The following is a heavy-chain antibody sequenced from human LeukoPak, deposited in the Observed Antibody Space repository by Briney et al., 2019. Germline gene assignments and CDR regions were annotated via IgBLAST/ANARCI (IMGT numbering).Heavy chain of an antibody. J-gene: IGHJ4*02. CDR3: TRHGRALY. CDR1: GFTFSGSA. CDR2: IRSKANSYAT. Sequence: GGSLRLSCAACGFTFSGSAMHWVRQASGKGLEWVGRIRSKANSYATAYAASVKGRLTISRDDSKNTAYLQMNSLKTEDTAVYYCTRHGRALYWGQGTLVTVSS. V-gene: IGHV3-73*01.